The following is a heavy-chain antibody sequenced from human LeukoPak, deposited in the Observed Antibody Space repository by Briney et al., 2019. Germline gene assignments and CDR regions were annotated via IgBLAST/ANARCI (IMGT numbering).Heavy chain of an antibody. CDR3: ARNYYYDSSCYEDY. CDR2: ISAYNGNT. J-gene: IGHJ4*02. V-gene: IGHV1-18*01. D-gene: IGHD3-22*01. CDR1: GYTFTSYG. Sequence: GASVKVSCKASGYTFTSYGISWVRQAPGQGLEWMGWISAYNGNTNYAQKLQGRVTMTTDTSTSTAYMELRSLRSDDTAVYYCARNYYYDSSCYEDYWGQGTLVTVSS.